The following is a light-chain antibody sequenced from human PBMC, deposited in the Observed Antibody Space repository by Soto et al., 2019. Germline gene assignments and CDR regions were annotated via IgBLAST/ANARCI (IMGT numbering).Light chain of an antibody. V-gene: IGKV3-20*01. J-gene: IGKJ1*01. CDR1: QSVSSSY. Sequence: EIVLTQSPGTLSLSPGERATLSCRASQSVSSSYLAWYRQKPGQAPRLLIYGASSRATGIPDRFRGSASGTDFTLTISRLEPEDFAVYYFQHYGSSPGTFGQGTKLEIK. CDR2: GAS. CDR3: QHYGSSPGT.